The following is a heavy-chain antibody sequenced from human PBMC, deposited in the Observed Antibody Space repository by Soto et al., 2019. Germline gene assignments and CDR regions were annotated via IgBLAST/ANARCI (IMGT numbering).Heavy chain of an antibody. CDR3: ASAPWHTLGY. CDR2: IKQDGSDK. J-gene: IGHJ4*02. D-gene: IGHD2-2*02. V-gene: IGHV3-7*03. CDR1: GFTFSTYW. Sequence: EVQRVESGGGLVQPGGSLTLSCAASGFTFSTYWMSWVRQAPGKGLEWVANIKQDGSDKYYVDSVKGRFTISRDNAKNSLDLHMNSLRAEDTAVYYCASAPWHTLGYWGQGTLVTVSS.